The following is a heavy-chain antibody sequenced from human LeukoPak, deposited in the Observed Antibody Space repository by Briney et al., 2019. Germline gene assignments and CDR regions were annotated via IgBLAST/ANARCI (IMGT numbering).Heavy chain of an antibody. CDR1: GYTFTSYY. CDR3: ARGGLVGAQGGIGLNY. Sequence: GASVKVSCKASGYTFTSYYMHWVRQAPGQGLEWMGIINPSGGSTSYAQKFQGRVTMTRDMSTSTVYMELSSLRSEDTAVYYCARGGLVGAQGGIGLNYWGQGTLVTVSS. CDR2: INPSGGST. J-gene: IGHJ4*02. D-gene: IGHD1-26*01. V-gene: IGHV1-46*01.